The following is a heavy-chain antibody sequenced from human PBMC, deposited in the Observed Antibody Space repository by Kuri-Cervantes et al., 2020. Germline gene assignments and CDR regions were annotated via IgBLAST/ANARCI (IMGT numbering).Heavy chain of an antibody. CDR1: GGSISSSSYY. CDR2: IYYSGST. Sequence: SETLSVSCTVSGGSISSSSYYWGWIRQPPGKGLEWIGYIYYSGSTNYNPSLKSRVTISVDTSKNQFSLKLSSVTAADTAVYCCARNYYYDSSGYYYEVWWFDPWGQGTLVTVSS. V-gene: IGHV4-61*05. CDR3: ARNYYYDSSGYYYEVWWFDP. D-gene: IGHD3-22*01. J-gene: IGHJ5*02.